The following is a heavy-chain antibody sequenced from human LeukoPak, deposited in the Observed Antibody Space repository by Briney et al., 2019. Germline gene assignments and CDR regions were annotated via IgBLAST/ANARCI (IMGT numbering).Heavy chain of an antibody. J-gene: IGHJ6*02. CDR1: GGSFSGYY. CDR2: INHSGST. CDR3: ARSRWAYYYYGMDV. Sequence: KTSETLSLTCAVYGGSFSGYYWSWIRQPPGKGLEWIGEINHSGSTNYNPSLKSRVTISVDTSKNQFSLKLSSVTAADTAVYYCARSRWAYYYYGMDVWGQGTTVTVSS. D-gene: IGHD3-16*01. V-gene: IGHV4-34*01.